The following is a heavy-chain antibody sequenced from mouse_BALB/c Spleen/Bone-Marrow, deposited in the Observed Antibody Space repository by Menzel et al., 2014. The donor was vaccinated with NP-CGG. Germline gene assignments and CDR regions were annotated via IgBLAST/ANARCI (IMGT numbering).Heavy chain of an antibody. D-gene: IGHD1-1*02. CDR3: ARDWYYYGSSSPWFAH. Sequence: EVQLQQSGPELVKPGASVKISCKTSGYTFTEYTIHWVKQSHGKSLEWIGGINPKNGGTTYKQKFKGKATLTVDKSSSTAYMELRSLTSEDSAVYYCARDWYYYGSSSPWFAHWGQGTLVTVSA. J-gene: IGHJ3*01. V-gene: IGHV1-18*01. CDR2: INPKNGGT. CDR1: GYTFTEYT.